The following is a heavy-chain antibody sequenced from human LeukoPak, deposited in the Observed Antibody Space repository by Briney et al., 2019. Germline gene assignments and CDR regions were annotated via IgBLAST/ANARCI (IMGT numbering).Heavy chain of an antibody. J-gene: IGHJ6*02. V-gene: IGHV3-23*01. CDR2: ISGSGGST. CDR3: AKCIAVAGMGGYYYYGMDV. Sequence: GGFLRLSCAASGFTFSSYAMSWVRQAPGKGLEWVSAISGSGGSTYYTDSVKGRFTISRDNSKNTLYLQMNSLRAEDTAVYYCAKCIAVAGMGGYYYYGMDVWGQGTTVTVSS. CDR1: GFTFSSYA. D-gene: IGHD6-19*01.